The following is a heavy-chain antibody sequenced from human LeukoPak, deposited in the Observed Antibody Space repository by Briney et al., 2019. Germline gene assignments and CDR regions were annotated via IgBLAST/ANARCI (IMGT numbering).Heavy chain of an antibody. CDR1: GFTFSSYA. CDR2: ISYDGSNK. CDR3: ARSVWLVGRPFDY. V-gene: IGHV3-30-3*01. J-gene: IGHJ4*02. D-gene: IGHD6-19*01. Sequence: GGSLRLSCAASGFTFSSYAMHWVRQAPGKGLEWVAVISYDGSNKYYADSVKGRFTISRDNSKNTLYLQMNSLRAEDTAVYYCARSVWLVGRPFDYWAREPWSPSPQ.